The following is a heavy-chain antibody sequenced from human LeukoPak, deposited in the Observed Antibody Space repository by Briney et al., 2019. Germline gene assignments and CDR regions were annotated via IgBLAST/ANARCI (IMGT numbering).Heavy chain of an antibody. V-gene: IGHV3-23*01. Sequence: GGSLRLSCAASGFTFSSYAMSWVRQAPGKGLEWVSAISGSGGSTYYADSVKGRFTISRDNSKNTLYLQMNSLRAEDTAVYYCAKSPGIVVVPAAPIDYWGQGTLVTVSS. CDR1: GFTFSSYA. D-gene: IGHD2-2*01. CDR3: AKSPGIVVVPAAPIDY. J-gene: IGHJ4*02. CDR2: ISGSGGST.